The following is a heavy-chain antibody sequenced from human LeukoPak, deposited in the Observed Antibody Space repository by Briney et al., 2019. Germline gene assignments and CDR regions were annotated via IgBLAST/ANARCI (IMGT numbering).Heavy chain of an antibody. D-gene: IGHD3-3*01. CDR2: ISGSGRDT. V-gene: IGHV3-23*01. Sequence: PGGSLRLSCAASGLTFPRYAFAWVRQAPGRGLQWVSGISGSGRDTFYSDSVKGRFTISRDNSKNTLYLQMNSLRAEDTAVYYCAKVAYDFWSGHFDYWGQGTLVTVSS. J-gene: IGHJ4*02. CDR1: GLTFPRYA. CDR3: AKVAYDFWSGHFDY.